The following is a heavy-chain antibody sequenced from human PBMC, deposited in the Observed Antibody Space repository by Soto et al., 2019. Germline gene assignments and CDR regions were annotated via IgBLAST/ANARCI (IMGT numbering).Heavy chain of an antibody. V-gene: IGHV4-34*01. CDR1: GGSFSGYY. CDR2: INHSGST. D-gene: IGHD3-10*01. Sequence: KASETLSLTCAVYGGSFSGYYWSWIRQPPGKGLEWIGEINHSGSTNYNPSLKSRVTISVDTSKNQFSLKLSSVTAADTAVYYCARDGWFGELSYYYYYGMDVWGQGTTVTVSS. CDR3: ARDGWFGELSYYYYYGMDV. J-gene: IGHJ6*02.